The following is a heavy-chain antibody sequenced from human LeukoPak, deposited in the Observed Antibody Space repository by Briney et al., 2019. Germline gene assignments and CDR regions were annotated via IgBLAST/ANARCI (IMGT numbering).Heavy chain of an antibody. J-gene: IGHJ4*02. V-gene: IGHV1-69*13. CDR3: ARVAPRGVSSSGWYGRGDYFDY. D-gene: IGHD6-19*01. CDR2: IIPIFGTA. Sequence: SVTVSCKASGGTFSSNAISWVRQAPGQGLEWMGGIIPIFGTANYAQKFQGRVTITADESTSTAYMELSSLRSEDTAVYYCARVAPRGVSSSGWYGRGDYFDYWGQGTLVTVSS. CDR1: GGTFSSNA.